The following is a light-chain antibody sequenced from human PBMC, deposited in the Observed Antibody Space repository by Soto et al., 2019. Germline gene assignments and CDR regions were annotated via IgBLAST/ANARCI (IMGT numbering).Light chain of an antibody. CDR3: AAWDDSLSGSYV. Sequence: QSVLTQPPSASGTPGQMVTISCSGSSSNIGSNYVYWYQLLPGTAPKLLIFINDRRPSGVPERFSGSKSGTSASLAISGLRSEDEGDYYCAAWDDSLSGSYVFGTGTKLTVL. V-gene: IGLV1-47*02. CDR2: IND. J-gene: IGLJ1*01. CDR1: SSNIGSNY.